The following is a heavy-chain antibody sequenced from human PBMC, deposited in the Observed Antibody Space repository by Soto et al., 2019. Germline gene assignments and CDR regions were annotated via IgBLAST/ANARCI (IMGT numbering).Heavy chain of an antibody. J-gene: IGHJ5*01. V-gene: IGHV4-4*02. Sequence: QVQLQESGPGLVKPWGTLSLTCAVSGVSISGGNVWSWVRQPPGKGLEWIGEVFDHGSTNYNPSLKRRVTMSVDKSQNDFPLNLTSVTSADTAVYYCARVLSGNKEWFDSWGQGILVTVSS. CDR2: VFDHGST. CDR1: GVSISGGNV. D-gene: IGHD3-10*01. CDR3: ARVLSGNKEWFDS.